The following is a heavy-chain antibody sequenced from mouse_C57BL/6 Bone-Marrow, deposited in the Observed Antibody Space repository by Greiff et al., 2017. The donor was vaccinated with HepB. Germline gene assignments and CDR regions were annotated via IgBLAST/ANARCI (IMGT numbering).Heavy chain of an antibody. J-gene: IGHJ1*03. Sequence: VKLMESGPELVKPGASVKISCKASGYAFSSSWMNWVKQRPGKGLEWIGRIYPGDGDTNYNGKFKGKATLTADKSSSTAYMQLSSLTSEDSAVYFCARSPLYGYYGYWYFDVWGTGTTVTVSS. CDR1: GYAFSSSW. V-gene: IGHV1-82*01. CDR3: ARSPLYGYYGYWYFDV. D-gene: IGHD2-3*01. CDR2: IYPGDGDT.